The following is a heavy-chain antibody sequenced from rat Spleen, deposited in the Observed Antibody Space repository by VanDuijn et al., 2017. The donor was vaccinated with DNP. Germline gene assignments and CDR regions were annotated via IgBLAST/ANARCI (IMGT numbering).Heavy chain of an antibody. Sequence: QVQLQPSGAELAKPGSSVKISCKASGYTFTSYYIGWIKQTTGQGLEYIGYINTGSGGTNYNEKFKGKATLTVDKSSSTAFMQLSSLTPDDSAVYYCALGYYDGYYPNWFAYWGQGTLVTVSS. CDR3: ALGYYDGYYPNWFAY. CDR1: GYTFTSYY. J-gene: IGHJ3*01. CDR2: INTGSGGT. V-gene: IGHV1-43*01. D-gene: IGHD1-12*03.